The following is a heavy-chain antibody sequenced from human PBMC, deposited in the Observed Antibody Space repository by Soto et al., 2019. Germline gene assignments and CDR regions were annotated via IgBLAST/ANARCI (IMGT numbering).Heavy chain of an antibody. J-gene: IGHJ6*02. D-gene: IGHD6-13*01. CDR2: ISYDGSNK. Sequence: GGSLRLSCAASGFTFSSYAMHWVRQAPGKGLEWVAVISYDGSNKYYADSVKGRFTISRDNSKNTLYLQMNSLRAEDTAVYYYARGNSSSWYAYYYYCYGMDVWGQGTTVTVSS. CDR3: ARGNSSSWYAYYYYCYGMDV. V-gene: IGHV3-30-3*01. CDR1: GFTFSSYA.